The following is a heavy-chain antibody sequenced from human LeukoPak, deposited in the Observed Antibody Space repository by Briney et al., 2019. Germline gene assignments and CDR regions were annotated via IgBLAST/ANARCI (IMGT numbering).Heavy chain of an antibody. CDR3: ARVAYYRVTADQITDAFDV. CDR1: GFTFSSYG. J-gene: IGHJ3*01. D-gene: IGHD2-21*02. Sequence: GGSLRLSCAASGFTFSSYGMHWVRQAPGKGLQWVSILHSDGATYYADSVKGRFTISRDNSRSTLYLQMNSLRAEDTAVYFCARVAYYRVTADQITDAFDVWGHGTVVTVSS. CDR2: LHSDGAT. V-gene: IGHV3-66*01.